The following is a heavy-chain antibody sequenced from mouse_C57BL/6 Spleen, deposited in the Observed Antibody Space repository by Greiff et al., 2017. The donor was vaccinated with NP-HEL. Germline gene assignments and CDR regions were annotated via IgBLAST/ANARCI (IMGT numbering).Heavy chain of an antibody. J-gene: IGHJ2*01. V-gene: IGHV1-50*01. Sequence: VQLQQPGAELVKPGASVKLSCKASGYTFTSYWMQWVKQRPGQGLEWIGEIDPSDSYTNYNQKFKGKATLTVDTSSSTAYMQLSSLTSEDSAVYYCARRRDYYGSSYGENYWGQGTTLTVSS. D-gene: IGHD1-1*01. CDR2: IDPSDSYT. CDR3: ARRRDYYGSSYGENY. CDR1: GYTFTSYW.